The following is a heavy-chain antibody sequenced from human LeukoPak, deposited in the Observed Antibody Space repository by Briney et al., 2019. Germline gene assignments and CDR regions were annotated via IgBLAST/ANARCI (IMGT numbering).Heavy chain of an antibody. CDR1: GFTFSSYG. J-gene: IGHJ4*02. D-gene: IGHD6-13*01. V-gene: IGHV3-30*03. CDR3: ARGPRYSFY. CDR2: ISYDGSNK. Sequence: GGSLRLSCAASGFTFSSYGMHWVRQAPGKGLEWVAVISYDGSNKYYADSVKGRITISRDQANNTLYLQMNTLRDEDTAVYYCARGPRYSFYWGQGTLVSVSS.